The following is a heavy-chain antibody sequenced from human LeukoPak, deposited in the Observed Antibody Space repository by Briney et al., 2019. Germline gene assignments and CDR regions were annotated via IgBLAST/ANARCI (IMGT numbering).Heavy chain of an antibody. CDR2: VSTTSKTI. Sequence: GGSLRLSCAASGFTFNGYYMTWIRQAPGKGLEWIAYVSTTSKTIYYAESVEGRFSISRDNAKNSVFLQMNSLRDDDTAVYYCARGTLLTRDSGYPVFAYWGQGTQVTVSS. CDR1: GFTFNGYY. D-gene: IGHD3-22*01. J-gene: IGHJ4*02. CDR3: ARGTLLTRDSGYPVFAY. V-gene: IGHV3-11*01.